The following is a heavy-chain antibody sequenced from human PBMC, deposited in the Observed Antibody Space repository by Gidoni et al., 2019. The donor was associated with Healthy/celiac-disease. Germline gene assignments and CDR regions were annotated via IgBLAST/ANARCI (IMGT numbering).Heavy chain of an antibody. CDR2: IWYDGSNK. CDR3: ARGEVGATTAFDY. D-gene: IGHD1-26*01. Sequence: QVQLVASGGGVVQPGRSLRLSCEASGFTFSSYGMHWVRQAPGKGLEWVAVIWYDGSNKYYADSVKGRFTISRDNSKNTLYLQMHSLRVEDTAVYYCARGEVGATTAFDYWGQGTLVTVSS. J-gene: IGHJ4*02. CDR1: GFTFSSYG. V-gene: IGHV3-33*01.